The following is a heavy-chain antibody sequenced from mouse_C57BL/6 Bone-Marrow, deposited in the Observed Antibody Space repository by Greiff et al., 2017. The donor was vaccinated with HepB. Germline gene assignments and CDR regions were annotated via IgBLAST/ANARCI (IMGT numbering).Heavy chain of an antibody. D-gene: IGHD1-1*01. CDR3: ARGTYGSSYVYAMDY. Sequence: EVQVVESGAELVRPGSSVKMSCKTSGYTFTSYGINWVKQRPGQGLEWIGYIYIGNGYTEYNEKFKGKATLTSDTSSSTAYMQLSSLTSEDSAIYFCARGTYGSSYVYAMDYWGQGTSVTVSS. V-gene: IGHV1-58*01. J-gene: IGHJ4*01. CDR1: GYTFTSYG. CDR2: IYIGNGYT.